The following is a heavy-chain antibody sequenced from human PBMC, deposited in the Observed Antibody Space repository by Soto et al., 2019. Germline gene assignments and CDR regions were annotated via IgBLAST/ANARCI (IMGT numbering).Heavy chain of an antibody. CDR3: ARDRSSSANYYYYYKDV. D-gene: IGHD6-6*01. CDR2: INPNSGGT. Sequence: ASVKVSCKASGYTFTGYYMHWVRQAPGQGLEWMGWINPNSGGTNYAQKFQGWVTMTRDTSISTAYMELSRLRSDDTAVYYCARDRSSSANYYYYYKDVWGKGTTVTVSS. J-gene: IGHJ6*03. V-gene: IGHV1-2*04. CDR1: GYTFTGYY.